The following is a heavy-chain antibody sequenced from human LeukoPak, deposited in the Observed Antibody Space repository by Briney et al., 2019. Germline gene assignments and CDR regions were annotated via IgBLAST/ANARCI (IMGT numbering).Heavy chain of an antibody. CDR2: IYYSGST. CDR3: ARADYDILTGYSPLPDY. Sequence: SETLSLTCTVSGGSISSSSYYWGWIRQPPGKGLERIGSIYYSGSTYYNPSLKSRVTISVDTSKNQFSLKLSSVTAADTAVYYCARADYDILTGYSPLPDYWGQGTLVTVSS. V-gene: IGHV4-39*01. D-gene: IGHD3-9*01. J-gene: IGHJ4*02. CDR1: GGSISSSSYY.